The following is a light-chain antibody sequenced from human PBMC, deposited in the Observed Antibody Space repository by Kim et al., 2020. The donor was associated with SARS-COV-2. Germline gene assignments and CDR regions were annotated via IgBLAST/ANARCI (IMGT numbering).Light chain of an antibody. CDR3: QAWDSSTV. V-gene: IGLV3-1*01. J-gene: IGLJ1*01. CDR2: QDT. CDR1: KLGDKY. Sequence: SYELTQPPSVSVSPGQTASITCSGDKLGDKYACWYQQKPGQSPVLVIYQDTKRPSGIPERFSGSNSGNTATLTISGTQAMDEADYYCQAWDSSTVLGTGTKVTVL.